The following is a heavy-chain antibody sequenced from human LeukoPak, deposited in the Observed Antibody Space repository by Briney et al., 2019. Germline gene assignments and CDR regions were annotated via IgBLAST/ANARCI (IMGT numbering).Heavy chain of an antibody. D-gene: IGHD1-14*01. CDR2: INHSGST. CDR1: GGSFSGYY. J-gene: IGHJ6*02. V-gene: IGHV4-34*01. CDR3: ARGPTVSYYYHMDV. Sequence: PSETLSLTCAVYGGSFSGYYWSWIRQPPGKGLEWIGEINHSGSTNYNPSLKSRVTISVDTSKNQFSLKLSSVTAADTAVYYCARGPTVSYYYHMDVWGQGTTVTVSS.